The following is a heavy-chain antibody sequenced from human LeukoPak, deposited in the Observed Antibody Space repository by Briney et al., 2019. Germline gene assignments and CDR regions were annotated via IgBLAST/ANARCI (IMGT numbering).Heavy chain of an antibody. CDR3: ARGAPNFTIDY. J-gene: IGHJ4*02. CDR2: IYYSGST. V-gene: IGHV4-59*01. CDR1: GGSISSYY. Sequence: SETLSLTCTVSGGSISSYYWSWIRQPPGKGLEWIGYIYYSGSTNYNPSLKSRVTISVDTSKNQFSLKLSFVTAADTAVYYCARGAPNFTIDYWGQGTLVTVSS. D-gene: IGHD2-8*01.